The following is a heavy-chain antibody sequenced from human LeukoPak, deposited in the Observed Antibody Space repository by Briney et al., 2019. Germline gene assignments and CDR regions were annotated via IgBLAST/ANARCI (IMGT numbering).Heavy chain of an antibody. D-gene: IGHD3-22*01. CDR2: ISDDGSNE. CDR3: TRGFYYDSGAYYVADF. J-gene: IGHJ4*02. V-gene: IGHV3-30-3*01. CDR1: GFTFSSYT. Sequence: GGSLRLSCAASGFTFSSYTMHWVRQAPGKGLEWVAVISDDGSNEYYADSVKGRFTISSDNSKNTLYLQMNSLRAEDTALYYCTRGFYYDSGAYYVADFWGQGTLVTVSS.